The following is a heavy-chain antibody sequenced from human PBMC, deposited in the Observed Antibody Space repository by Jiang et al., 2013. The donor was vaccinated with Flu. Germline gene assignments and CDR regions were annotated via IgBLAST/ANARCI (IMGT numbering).Heavy chain of an antibody. D-gene: IGHD6-19*01. Sequence: PGLVKPSETLSLTCAVSGYSISSGYYWGWIRQPPGKGLEWIGSIYHSGSTYYNPSLKSRVTISVDTSKNQFSLKVSSVTAADTAVYYCARHLLAGSAWPTDYWGQGTLVTVSS. J-gene: IGHJ4*02. V-gene: IGHV4-38-2*01. CDR3: ARHLLAGSAWPTDY. CDR1: GYSISSGYY. CDR2: IYHSGST.